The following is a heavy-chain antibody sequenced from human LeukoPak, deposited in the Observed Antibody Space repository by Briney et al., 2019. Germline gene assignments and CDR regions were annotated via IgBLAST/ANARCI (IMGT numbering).Heavy chain of an antibody. Sequence: SETLSLTCTVSGASFSSASYWSWIRQPPGKGVEWIAHIYNGVNTNYNPSLKSRVTISVDTSKNQFSLRLNSVTAVDTAVYYCARSRAFNSGAFDPWGQGSLVTVSS. D-gene: IGHD1-26*01. V-gene: IGHV4-61*01. J-gene: IGHJ5*02. CDR1: GASFSSASY. CDR3: ARSRAFNSGAFDP. CDR2: IYNGVNT.